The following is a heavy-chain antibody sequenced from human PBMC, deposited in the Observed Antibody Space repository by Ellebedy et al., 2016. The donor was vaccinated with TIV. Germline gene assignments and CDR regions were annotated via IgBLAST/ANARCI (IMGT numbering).Heavy chain of an antibody. D-gene: IGHD3-22*01. CDR3: AASSFYGTMILH. Sequence: AASVKVSCKASGGSFSKNAVTWVRQAPGQGLEWMGGIIPISDSATYAHQFQGRVTIIADRSTSTATLELSSLRSGDPAVYYCAASSFYGTMILHWGQGTLVTVSS. CDR1: GGSFSKNA. J-gene: IGHJ4*02. V-gene: IGHV1-69*13. CDR2: IIPISDSA.